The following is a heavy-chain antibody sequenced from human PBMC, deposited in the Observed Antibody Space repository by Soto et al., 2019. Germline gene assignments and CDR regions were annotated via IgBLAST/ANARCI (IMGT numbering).Heavy chain of an antibody. CDR3: ARVTIGTYHFDY. Sequence: ASVKVSCKASGGTFSSYAISWVRQAPGQGLEWMGGIIPIFGTANYAQKFQGRVTITADESTSTAYMELSSLRSEDTAVYYCARVTIGTYHFDYWGQGTLVTVSS. D-gene: IGHD1-1*01. CDR2: IIPIFGTA. J-gene: IGHJ4*02. V-gene: IGHV1-69*13. CDR1: GGTFSSYA.